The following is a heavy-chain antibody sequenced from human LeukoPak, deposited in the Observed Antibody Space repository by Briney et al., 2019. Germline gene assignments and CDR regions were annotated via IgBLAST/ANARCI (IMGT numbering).Heavy chain of an antibody. J-gene: IGHJ5*02. CDR2: IYYSGST. Sequence: PSETLSLTCTVSGGSISSYYWSWIRQPPGKGLEWIAYIYYSGSTNYNPSLKGRVTISVDTSKNQFSLKLTSVTAADTAVYYCARDKHGSGSAHTFDPWGQGTLVTVSS. CDR1: GGSISSYY. D-gene: IGHD3-10*01. CDR3: ARDKHGSGSAHTFDP. V-gene: IGHV4-59*01.